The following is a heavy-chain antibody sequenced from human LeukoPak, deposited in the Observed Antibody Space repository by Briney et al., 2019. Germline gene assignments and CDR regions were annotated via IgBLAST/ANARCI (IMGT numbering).Heavy chain of an antibody. CDR2: TYSGGNT. Sequence: GGSLRLSCAASGFTVSSSHRTWVRQTPAKGLVWVSVTYSGGNTDYADSVKGRFTISRDNSRNTLYLQMSSLRVEDTAIYYCARGRDYFPIDYWGQGTFVIVSS. J-gene: IGHJ4*02. CDR3: ARGRDYFPIDY. V-gene: IGHV3-53*01. D-gene: IGHD2/OR15-2a*01. CDR1: GFTVSSSH.